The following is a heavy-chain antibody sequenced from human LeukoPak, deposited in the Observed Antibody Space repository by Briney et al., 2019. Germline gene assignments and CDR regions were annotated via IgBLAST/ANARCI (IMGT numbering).Heavy chain of an antibody. D-gene: IGHD6-13*01. CDR2: IPYDGSNK. J-gene: IGHJ4*02. V-gene: IGHV3-30*16. Sequence: GVTLRLSCACYGCPLSRSATLCAPQAPRTGLWEGALIPYDGSNKYYADSVKGRFTISRDNSQNTLYLQMNSLRAEDTAVYSCARAGSIIAAAGDYSAYWGQGTLVTVSS. CDR3: ARAGSIIAAAGDYSAY. CDR1: GCPLSRSA.